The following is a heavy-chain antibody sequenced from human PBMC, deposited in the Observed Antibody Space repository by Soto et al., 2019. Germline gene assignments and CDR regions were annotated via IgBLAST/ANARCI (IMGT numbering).Heavy chain of an antibody. D-gene: IGHD3-9*01. V-gene: IGHV4-31*03. J-gene: IGHJ4*02. Sequence: PSETLSLTCTVSGGSISSGGYYWSWIRQHPGKGLEWIGYIYYSGSTYYNPSLKSRVTISVDTSKNQFSLKLSSVTAAGTAVYYCAREGLTGYFDYWGQGTLVTVSS. CDR3: AREGLTGYFDY. CDR2: IYYSGST. CDR1: GGSISSGGYY.